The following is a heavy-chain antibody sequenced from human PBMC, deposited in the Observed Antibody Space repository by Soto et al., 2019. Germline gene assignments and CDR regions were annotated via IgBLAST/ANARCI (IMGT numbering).Heavy chain of an antibody. CDR3: ARHHGPTTSENWFDP. CDR1: GYTFVTYD. D-gene: IGHD5-12*01. CDR2: ISTYSGDT. V-gene: IGHV1-18*01. J-gene: IGHJ5*02. Sequence: QVHLVQSGVEVKTPGASVKVSCQASGYTFVTYDIIWVRQAPGQGLEWMGWISTYSGDTKYAQKFQGRVTMTTDTSTTTAYLELRSLRADDTAVYYCARHHGPTTSENWFDPWGQGTLVTVSS.